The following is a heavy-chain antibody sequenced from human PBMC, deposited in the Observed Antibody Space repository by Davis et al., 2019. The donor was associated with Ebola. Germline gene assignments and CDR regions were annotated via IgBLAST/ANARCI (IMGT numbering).Heavy chain of an antibody. V-gene: IGHV5-51*01. Sequence: GESLKISCKDSGNSFTTYWIGRVRQMPGKGLEWMGIIYTGDSDTRYSPSFRGQVTISADKSSRTAYLQWSSLKASDTAMYYCATLRRTITGMDDGFDIWGQGTMVTVSA. CDR3: ATLRRTITGMDDGFDI. D-gene: IGHD1-20*01. CDR2: IYTGDSDT. CDR1: GNSFTTYW. J-gene: IGHJ3*02.